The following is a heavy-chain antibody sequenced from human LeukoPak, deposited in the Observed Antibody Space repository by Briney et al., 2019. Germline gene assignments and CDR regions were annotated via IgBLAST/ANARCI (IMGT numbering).Heavy chain of an antibody. CDR2: ISAYNGNT. V-gene: IGHV1-18*01. CDR3: AREGEYCSGGTCHSPLNWFDP. CDR1: GYTFTNYV. Sequence: VSVKVSCKASGYTFTNYVINWVRQAPGHGLDWMGWISAYNGNTNYAQKLQGRVTMTTDTFTSTAYMELRSLRSDDTAVYYCAREGEYCSGGTCHSPLNWFDPWGQGTLVTVSS. J-gene: IGHJ5*02. D-gene: IGHD2-15*01.